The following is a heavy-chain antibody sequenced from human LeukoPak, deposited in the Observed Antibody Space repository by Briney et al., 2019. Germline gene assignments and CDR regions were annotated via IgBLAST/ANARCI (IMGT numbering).Heavy chain of an antibody. J-gene: IGHJ4*02. CDR1: GFTVSSNY. D-gene: IGHD2-2*01. CDR2: IYSGGST. Sequence: PGGSLRLSCAASGFTVSSNYMSWVRQAPGKGLEWVSVIYSGGSTYYADSMKGRFTISRDNSKNTLYLQMNSLRAEDTALYYCAKLGCTGTICYANYWGQGTLVTVSS. CDR3: AKLGCTGTICYANY. V-gene: IGHV3-53*01.